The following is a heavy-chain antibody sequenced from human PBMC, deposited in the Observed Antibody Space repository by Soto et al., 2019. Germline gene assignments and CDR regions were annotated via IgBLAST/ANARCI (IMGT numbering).Heavy chain of an antibody. Sequence: GESLKISCKGSGYIFTTYWIAWVRQRPGKGLEWIGIIFPGDSDVRYSPSFQGQVTISADKSINTAYLQWSSLKASDTAMYYCARDKMSGVEYYYYYYGMDVWGQGTTVTVSS. J-gene: IGHJ6*02. D-gene: IGHD3-3*01. CDR2: IFPGDSDV. V-gene: IGHV5-51*01. CDR3: ARDKMSGVEYYYYYYGMDV. CDR1: GYIFTTYW.